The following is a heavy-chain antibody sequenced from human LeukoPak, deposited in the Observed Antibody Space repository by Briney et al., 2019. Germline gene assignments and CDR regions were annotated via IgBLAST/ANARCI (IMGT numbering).Heavy chain of an antibody. CDR1: GFSFSSYG. J-gene: IGHJ4*02. CDR2: ISVDGSNE. CDR3: ARVGKTSSAY. Sequence: GGSLRLSCAASGFSFSSYGMHWVRQAPGKGLEWVAVISVDGSNEYYADSVKGRFTISRDNSKNTLYLQMGSLRGEDMAVYYCARVGKTSSAYWGQGTLVTVSS. V-gene: IGHV3-30*03.